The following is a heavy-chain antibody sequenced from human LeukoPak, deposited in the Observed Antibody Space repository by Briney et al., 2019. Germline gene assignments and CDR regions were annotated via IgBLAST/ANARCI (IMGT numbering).Heavy chain of an antibody. CDR2: IYYSGST. CDR1: GGSISSYN. V-gene: IGHV4-59*01. D-gene: IGHD2-2*01. CDR3: ARDKYDCSSTSCSGRYYYGMDV. Sequence: SETLSLTCTVSGGSISSYNWSWIRQPPGKGLEWMGYIYYSGSTNYNPSLKSRVTISVDTSKNQSSLKLSSVTAADTAVYYCARDKYDCSSTSCSGRYYYGMDVWGQGTTVTVSS. J-gene: IGHJ6*02.